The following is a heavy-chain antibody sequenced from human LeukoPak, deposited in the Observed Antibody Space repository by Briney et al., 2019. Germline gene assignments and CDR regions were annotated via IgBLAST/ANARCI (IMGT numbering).Heavy chain of an antibody. CDR2: INPNSGVT. J-gene: IGHJ5*02. V-gene: IGHV1-2*02. D-gene: IGHD3-10*01. Sequence: ASVKVSCKASGYTFTDYYIHWVRLAPGQGPEWMGWINPNSGVTNYAQKLQGRVTVTRDTSIRTVYMELTRLTSDDTAVYYCATGPNIYGSGRSYYDPWGQGTLVTVSS. CDR1: GYTFTDYY. CDR3: ATGPNIYGSGRSYYDP.